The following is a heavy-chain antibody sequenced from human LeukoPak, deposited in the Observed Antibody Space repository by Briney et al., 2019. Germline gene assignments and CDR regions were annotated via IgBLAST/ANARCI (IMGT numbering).Heavy chain of an antibody. Sequence: AASVKVSCKASGGTFSSYAISWVRQAPGQGLEWMGRIIPILGIANYAQKFQGRVTITADKSTSTAYMELSSLRSEDTAVYYCARDQDSNYVLRYWGQGTLVTVSS. D-gene: IGHD4-11*01. V-gene: IGHV1-69*04. J-gene: IGHJ4*02. CDR1: GGTFSSYA. CDR2: IIPILGIA. CDR3: ARDQDSNYVLRY.